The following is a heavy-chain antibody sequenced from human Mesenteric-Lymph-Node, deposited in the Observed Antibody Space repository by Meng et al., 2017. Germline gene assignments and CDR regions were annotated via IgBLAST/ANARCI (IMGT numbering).Heavy chain of an antibody. D-gene: IGHD7-27*01. CDR2: IKQDGSLT. Sequence: GESLKISCAGPGFTSSNYWMTWVRQAPGRGLEWVGNIKQDGSLTQFVDSVKGRFTISRDNAKNSVFLQMNSLRADDTAVYYCTRDAGWGSLDYWGQGTLVTVSS. J-gene: IGHJ4*02. V-gene: IGHV3-7*01. CDR1: GFTSSNYW. CDR3: TRDAGWGSLDY.